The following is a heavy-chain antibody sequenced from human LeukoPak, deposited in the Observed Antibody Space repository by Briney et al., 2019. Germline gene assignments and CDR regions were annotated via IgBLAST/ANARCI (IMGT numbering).Heavy chain of an antibody. V-gene: IGHV1-69*04. Sequence: GASVKVSCKASGGTFSSYAISWVRQAPGQGLDWMGRIIPIFGIANYAQKFQGRVTITADKSTSTAYMELSSLRSEDTAVYYCATYVDTAMVDDYWGQGTLVTVSS. CDR3: ATYVDTAMVDDY. CDR1: GGTFSSYA. CDR2: IIPIFGIA. D-gene: IGHD5-18*01. J-gene: IGHJ4*02.